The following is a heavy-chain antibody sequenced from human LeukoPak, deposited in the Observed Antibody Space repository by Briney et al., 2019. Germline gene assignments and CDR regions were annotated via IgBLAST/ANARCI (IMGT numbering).Heavy chain of an antibody. CDR1: GGSISSSYS. Sequence: PSETLSLTCTVSGGSISSSYSWGWIRQPPGKGLEWIGNIYYSGSTYYNSSLKSRVTISVDTSKNQFSLRLSSVTASDTAIYYCASTKLGYSSGWHWGQGTLVTVSS. J-gene: IGHJ4*02. D-gene: IGHD6-19*01. CDR2: IYYSGST. CDR3: ASTKLGYSSGWH. V-gene: IGHV4-39*01.